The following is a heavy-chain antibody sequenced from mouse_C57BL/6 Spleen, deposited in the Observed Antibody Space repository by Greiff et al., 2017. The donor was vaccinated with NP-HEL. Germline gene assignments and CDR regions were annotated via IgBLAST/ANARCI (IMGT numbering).Heavy chain of an antibody. V-gene: IGHV5-16*01. D-gene: IGHD1-1*01. CDR3: ARDRGTTVVEGYWYFDV. J-gene: IGHJ1*03. CDR2: INYDGSST. Sequence: EVMLVESEGGLVQPGSSMKLSCTASGFTFSDYYMAWVRQVPEKGLEWVANINYDGSSTYYLDSLKSRFIISRDNAKNILYLQMSSLKSEDTATYYCARDRGTTVVEGYWYFDVWGTGTTVTVSS. CDR1: GFTFSDYY.